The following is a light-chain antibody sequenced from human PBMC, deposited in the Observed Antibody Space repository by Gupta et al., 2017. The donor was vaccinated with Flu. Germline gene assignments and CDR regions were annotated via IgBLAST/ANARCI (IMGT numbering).Light chain of an antibody. V-gene: IGLV2-14*01. J-gene: IGLJ1*01. Sequence: QSALTQPASVSRSPGQSITISCTGTSSDVGSYNYVSWYQQHPGKAPKLMIYEVSNRPSGVSNRFSGSKSGNTASLTISGPQAEDEADYYCSSYTSSSNYVFGTGTKVTVL. CDR1: SSDVGSYNY. CDR2: EVS. CDR3: SSYTSSSNYV.